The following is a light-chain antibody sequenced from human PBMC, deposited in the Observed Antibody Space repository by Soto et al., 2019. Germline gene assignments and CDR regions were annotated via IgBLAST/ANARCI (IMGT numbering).Light chain of an antibody. J-gene: IGLJ1*01. CDR2: EVS. CDR1: SSDVCGYNY. CDR3: SSYTSSSIDYV. Sequence: QSALTQPASVSGSPGQSITISCTGTSSDVCGYNYVSWYQQHPGKAPKLMIYEVSNRPSGVPNRFSGSKSGNTASLTISGLQAEDEADYYCSSYTSSSIDYVFGTGTKLTVL. V-gene: IGLV2-14*01.